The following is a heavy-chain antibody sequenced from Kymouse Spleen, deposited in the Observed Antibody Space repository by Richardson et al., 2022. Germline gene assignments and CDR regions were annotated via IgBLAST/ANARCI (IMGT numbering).Heavy chain of an antibody. CDR2: IYYSGST. Sequence: QVQLQESGPGLVKPSETLSLTCTVSGGSISSYYWSWIRQPPGKGLEWIGYIYYSGSTNYNPSLKSRVTISVDTSKNQFSLKLSSVTAADTAVYYCAREQSSNYYYYGMDVWGQGTTVTVSS. CDR1: GGSISSYY. CDR3: AREQSSNYYYYGMDV. D-gene: IGHD6-6*01. V-gene: IGHV4-59*01. J-gene: IGHJ6*02.